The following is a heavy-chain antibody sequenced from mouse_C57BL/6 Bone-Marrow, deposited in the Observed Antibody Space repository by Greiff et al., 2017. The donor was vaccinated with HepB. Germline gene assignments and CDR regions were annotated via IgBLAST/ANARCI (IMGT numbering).Heavy chain of an antibody. D-gene: IGHD1-1*01. J-gene: IGHJ3*01. CDR3: TRIHYGSSCFAY. V-gene: IGHV6-6*01. CDR1: GFTFSDAW. CDR2: IRNKANNHAT. Sequence: EVQRVESGGGLVQPGGSMKLSCAASGFTFSDAWMDWVRQSPEKGLEWVADIRNKANNHATYYAESVKGRFTISRDDSKSSVYLQMSSLRAEDTVIYYCTRIHYGSSCFAYWGQGTLVTVSA.